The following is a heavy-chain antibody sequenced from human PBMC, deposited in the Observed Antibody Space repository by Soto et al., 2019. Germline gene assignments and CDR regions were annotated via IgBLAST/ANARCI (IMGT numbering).Heavy chain of an antibody. CDR1: GGSISSYY. CDR3: ARQGFGPLHGLVDV. J-gene: IGHJ6*02. V-gene: IGHV4-59*08. D-gene: IGHD3-10*01. CDR2: VHHSGGS. Sequence: QVQLQESGPGLVKPSETLSLSCTVSGGSISSYYWSWFRQSPGKRREWIGYVHHSGGSSYNPSLQSRVATSPDTSKRQFPLKVPSVTATGTAVYYCARQGFGPLHGLVDVWGQGTTVTVSS.